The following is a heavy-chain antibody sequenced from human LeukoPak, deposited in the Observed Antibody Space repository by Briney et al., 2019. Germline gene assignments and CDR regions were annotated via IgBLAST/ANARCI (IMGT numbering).Heavy chain of an antibody. J-gene: IGHJ6*03. CDR2: ISSSGSHI. CDR3: ARRASVVVPAAIPYYYYYMDV. V-gene: IGHV3-21*01. D-gene: IGHD2-2*01. Sequence: GGSLRLSCAASGFTFSSYSMNWVRQAPGKGLEWVSSISSSGSHIYYADSVKGRITISRDNAKNSVYLQMNSLRAEDTAVYYCARRASVVVPAAIPYYYYYMDVWGKGTTVTVSS. CDR1: GFTFSSYS.